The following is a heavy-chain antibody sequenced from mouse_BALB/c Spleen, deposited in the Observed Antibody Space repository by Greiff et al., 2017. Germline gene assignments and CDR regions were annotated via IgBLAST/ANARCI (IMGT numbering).Heavy chain of an antibody. D-gene: IGHD1-1*01. CDR1: GFTFSSFG. CDR3: ARSSGSSPYYAMDY. V-gene: IGHV5-17*02. Sequence: EVHLVESGGGLVQPGGSRKLSCAASGFTFSSFGMHWVRQAPEKGLEWVAYISSGSSTIYYADTVKGRFTISRDNPKNTLFLQMTSLRSEDTAMYYCARSSGSSPYYAMDYWGQGTSVTVSS. CDR2: ISSGSSTI. J-gene: IGHJ4*01.